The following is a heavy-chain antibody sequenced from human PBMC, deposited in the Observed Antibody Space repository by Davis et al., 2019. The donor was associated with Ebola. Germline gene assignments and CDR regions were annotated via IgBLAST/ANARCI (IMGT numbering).Heavy chain of an antibody. D-gene: IGHD3-16*01. CDR1: GFTFDDYA. CDR3: ARDRGSPLRTRGHDY. J-gene: IGHJ4*02. Sequence: PGGSLRLSCAASGFTFDDYAMHWVRQAPGKGLEWVSGISWNSGSIGYADSVKGRFTISRDNAKNSLYLQMNSLRAEDTAVYYCARDRGSPLRTRGHDYWGQGNLVTVSS. CDR2: ISWNSGSI. V-gene: IGHV3-9*01.